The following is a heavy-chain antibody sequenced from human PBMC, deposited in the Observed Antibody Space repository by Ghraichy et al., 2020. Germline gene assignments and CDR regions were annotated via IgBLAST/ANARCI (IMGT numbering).Heavy chain of an antibody. D-gene: IGHD3-10*01. CDR1: GFTFSSYA. J-gene: IGHJ4*02. V-gene: IGHV3-23*01. CDR2: ISAAGSNR. Sequence: GGSLRLSCAASGFTFSSYAMSWVRQAPGKGLEWVSDISAAGSNRYYADSVKGRFTISRDNSKNTVSLQMNNLRAEDTAIYYCVKDAVGPLHYWGQGTLVTVSS. CDR3: VKDAVGPLHY.